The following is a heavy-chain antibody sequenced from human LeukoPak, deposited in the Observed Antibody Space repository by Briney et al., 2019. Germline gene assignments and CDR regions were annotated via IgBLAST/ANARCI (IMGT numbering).Heavy chain of an antibody. J-gene: IGHJ4*02. CDR1: GFTFSSYA. CDR2: ISGSGGST. CDR3: AKDSPPRRPFFVVVVDFFDY. Sequence: PGGSLRLSRAASGFTFSSYAMSWVRQAPGKGLEWVSAISGSGGSTYYADSVKGPFTISRDNSKNTLYLQMNSLRAEDTAVYYCAKDSPPRRPFFVVVVDFFDYWGQGTLVTVSS. V-gene: IGHV3-23*01. D-gene: IGHD3-22*01.